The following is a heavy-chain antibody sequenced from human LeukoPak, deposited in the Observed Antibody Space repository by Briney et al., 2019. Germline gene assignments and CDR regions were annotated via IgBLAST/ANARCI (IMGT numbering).Heavy chain of an antibody. CDR1: GFIFSDYY. D-gene: IGHD3-9*01. V-gene: IGHV4-34*08. CDR2: INHGGST. CDR3: AITHYDILTGYHKYMGV. Sequence: GSLRLSCAASGFIFSDYYMTWIRQTPGKGLEWIGEINHGGSTSYNPSLKSRLTISVGSANNHFSLRVTSVTAADTAVYYCAITHYDILTGYHKYMGVWGKGTTVTISS. J-gene: IGHJ6*03.